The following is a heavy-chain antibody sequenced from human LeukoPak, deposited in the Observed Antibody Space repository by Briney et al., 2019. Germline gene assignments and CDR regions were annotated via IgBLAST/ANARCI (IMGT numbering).Heavy chain of an antibody. CDR2: INAGNGNT. CDR1: GYTFTSYG. Sequence: ASVSVSCKASGYTFTSYGMHWVRQAPGQRLEGMGWINAGNGNTKYSQKFQGRVTITRDTAASTAYMELSSLRSEDTAVYYCAKGGGELGSGSLDYWGQGTLVTVSS. CDR3: AKGGGELGSGSLDY. J-gene: IGHJ4*02. V-gene: IGHV1-3*01. D-gene: IGHD3-10*01.